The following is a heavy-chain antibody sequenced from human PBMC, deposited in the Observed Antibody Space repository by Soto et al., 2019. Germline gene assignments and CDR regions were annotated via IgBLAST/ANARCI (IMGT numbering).Heavy chain of an antibody. Sequence: QVQLQESGPGLVKPSETLSLTCTVSCASISSYFWSWMRQPPGKGLEWIGYISDSGSTNYNPPLKRRVTISVDTSKNQFSLRLTSVTAADTAVYYCARRNGIDYWGQGTLVTVSS. V-gene: IGHV4-59*08. CDR2: ISDSGST. CDR3: ARRNGIDY. CDR1: CASISSYF. J-gene: IGHJ4*02. D-gene: IGHD4-4*01.